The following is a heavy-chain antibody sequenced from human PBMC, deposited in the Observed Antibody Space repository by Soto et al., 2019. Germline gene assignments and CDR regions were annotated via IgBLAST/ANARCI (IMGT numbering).Heavy chain of an antibody. D-gene: IGHD2-2*01. V-gene: IGHV5-10-1*01. CDR3: ARYGYCSSTSCYPTGQYYYYGMDV. CDR2: IDPSDSYT. J-gene: IGHJ6*02. Sequence: PGESLKISCKGSGYSFTSYWNSWVRQMPGKGLEWMGRIDPSDSYTNYSPSFQGHVTISADKSISTAYLQWSSLKASDTAMYYCARYGYCSSTSCYPTGQYYYYGMDVWGQGTSVTVSS. CDR1: GYSFTSYW.